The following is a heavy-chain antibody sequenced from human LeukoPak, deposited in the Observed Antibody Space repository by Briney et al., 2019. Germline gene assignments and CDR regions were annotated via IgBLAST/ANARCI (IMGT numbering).Heavy chain of an antibody. CDR1: GFTFSSYS. CDR2: INGDGNTT. CDR3: ARLSSAYFDY. D-gene: IGHD4/OR15-4a*01. Sequence: PGGSLRLSCAASGFTFSSYSMNWVRQAPGKGLVWVSRINGDGNTTIYADSVKGRFTISRDNAKNTLYLQMSSLRAEDTAVYYCARLSSAYFDYWGQGTLVAVSS. J-gene: IGHJ4*02. V-gene: IGHV3-74*01.